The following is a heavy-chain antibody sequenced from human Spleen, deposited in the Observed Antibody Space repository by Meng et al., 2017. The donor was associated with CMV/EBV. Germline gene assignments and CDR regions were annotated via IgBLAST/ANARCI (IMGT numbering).Heavy chain of an antibody. Sequence: SETLSLTCTVSGGPINSHYWTWIRQPPGKGLEWIGFVYYNGDTNYNPSLKSRVTISVDTSKSQFSLKLTSVTAADTAVYYCARDHRWDYFYFGMDVWGQGTTVTVSS. CDR2: VYYNGDT. CDR1: GGPINSHY. J-gene: IGHJ6*02. D-gene: IGHD4-23*01. V-gene: IGHV4-59*11. CDR3: ARDHRWDYFYFGMDV.